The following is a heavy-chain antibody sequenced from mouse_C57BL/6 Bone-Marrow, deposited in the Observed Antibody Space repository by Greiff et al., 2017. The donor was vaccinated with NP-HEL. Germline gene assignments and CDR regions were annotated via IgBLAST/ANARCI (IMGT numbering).Heavy chain of an antibody. CDR2: IYPGDGDT. CDR1: GYAFSSSW. D-gene: IGHD1-1*02. CDR3: ARYGWYFDV. V-gene: IGHV1-82*01. J-gene: IGHJ1*03. Sequence: QVQLKESGPELVKPGASVKISCKASGYAFSSSWMNWVKQRPGKGLEWIGRIYPGDGDTNSNGKFKGKATLTADKSSSTAYMQLSSLTSEDSAVYFCARYGWYFDVWGTGTTVTVSS.